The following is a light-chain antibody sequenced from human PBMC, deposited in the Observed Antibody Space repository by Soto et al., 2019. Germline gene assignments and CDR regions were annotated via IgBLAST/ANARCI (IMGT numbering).Light chain of an antibody. Sequence: EIVMTQSPATLSVSPGERATLSCRASQSIGGNLAWYQQKPCQAPRLLIYGASSRATGIPDRFSGSGSGTDFTLTISRLEPEDFAVYYCQQYGSSPWTFGQGTKVDIK. J-gene: IGKJ1*01. CDR2: GAS. CDR3: QQYGSSPWT. V-gene: IGKV3-20*01. CDR1: QSIGGN.